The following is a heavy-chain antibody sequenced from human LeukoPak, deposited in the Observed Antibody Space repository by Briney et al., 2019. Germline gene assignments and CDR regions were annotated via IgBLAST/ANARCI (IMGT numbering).Heavy chain of an antibody. CDR1: GGSFSGYY. V-gene: IGHV4-34*01. CDR2: INHSGST. D-gene: IGHD5-18*01. Sequence: MASETLSLTCAVYGGSFSGYYWSWIRQPPGKGRGGMGEINHSGSTNYNPSLKSRVTISVDTSKNQFSLKLSSVTAADTAVYYCARGLPDSYGQGYYFDYWGQGTLVTVSS. CDR3: ARGLPDSYGQGYYFDY. J-gene: IGHJ4*02.